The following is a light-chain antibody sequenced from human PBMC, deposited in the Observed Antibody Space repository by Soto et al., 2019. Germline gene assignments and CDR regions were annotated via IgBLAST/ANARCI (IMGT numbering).Light chain of an antibody. J-gene: IGLJ2*01. CDR2: EVS. CDR3: RSYTSSSTVV. CDR1: SSDVGGYNY. V-gene: IGLV2-14*01. Sequence: QSVLTQPASVSGSPGQSITISCTGTSSDVGGYNYVSWYQQHPGKAPKLMIYEVSKRPSGVSNRFSGSKSGNTASLTISGLQAEDEADYYCRSYTSSSTVVFGGGTKLTVL.